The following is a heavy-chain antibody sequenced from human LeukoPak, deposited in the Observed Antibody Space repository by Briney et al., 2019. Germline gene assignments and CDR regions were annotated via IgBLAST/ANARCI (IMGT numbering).Heavy chain of an antibody. D-gene: IGHD3-3*01. CDR2: IYHSGST. Sequence: PSETLSLNCAVSGGSNSSCNWLSLVRPPPGKGLEWVGEIYHSGSTNYNPSLKSRVTISVDKSKNQFSLKLSSVTAADTAMYYCARQPPGVDAFDIWGQGTMVTVSS. J-gene: IGHJ3*02. CDR3: ARQPPGVDAFDI. V-gene: IGHV4-4*02. CDR1: GGSNSSCNW.